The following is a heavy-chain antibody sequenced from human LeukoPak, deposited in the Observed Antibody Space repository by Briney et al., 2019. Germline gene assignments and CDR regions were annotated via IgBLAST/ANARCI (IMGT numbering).Heavy chain of an antibody. CDR3: AKDDSPGKEWLEVIDY. V-gene: IGHV3-23*01. CDR2: LSGSGDTT. CDR1: GFTFNTYA. J-gene: IGHJ4*02. D-gene: IGHD3-3*01. Sequence: GGSLRLSCAASGFTFNTYAMTWVRQAPGKGLEWVSALSGSGDTTYYSDSVRGRFTISRDNSKNTLYLQMNSLRAEDTAVYYCAKDDSPGKEWLEVIDYWGQGTLVTVSS.